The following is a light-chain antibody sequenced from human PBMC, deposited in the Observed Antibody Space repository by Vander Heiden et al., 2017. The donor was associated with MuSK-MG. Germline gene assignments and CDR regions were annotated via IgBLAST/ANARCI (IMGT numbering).Light chain of an antibody. J-gene: IGLJ2*01. CDR1: SSDIGDYNY. CDR2: DVS. Sequence: QSALTQPASVSGSPGQSITISCTGTSSDIGDYNYVSWYQHHPGKAPELIIFDVSYRPSGASHRFSASKSGNTASLTISGLQTEDDADYYCTSYTASGTVTFGGGTKVTVL. V-gene: IGLV2-14*03. CDR3: TSYTASGTVT.